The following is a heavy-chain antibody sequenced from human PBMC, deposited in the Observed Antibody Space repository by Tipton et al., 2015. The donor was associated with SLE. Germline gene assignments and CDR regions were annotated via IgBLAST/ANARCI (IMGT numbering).Heavy chain of an antibody. V-gene: IGHV3-23*01. CDR1: GFTFSSYA. CDR2: ISGSGGNT. CDR3: AKDQRDGYNPLHY. J-gene: IGHJ4*02. Sequence: SLRLSCAASGFTFSSYALGWVRQAPGKGVEWVSAISGSGGNTYYADPVKGRFTISRDNSNNTLYLQMSSLRAEDTAVYYCAKDQRDGYNPLHYWGQGTLVTVSS. D-gene: IGHD5-24*01.